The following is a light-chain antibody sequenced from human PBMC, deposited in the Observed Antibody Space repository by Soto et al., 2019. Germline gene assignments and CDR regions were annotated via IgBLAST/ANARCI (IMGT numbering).Light chain of an antibody. Sequence: DIQMTQSPSSLSASVGDRVTITCRASQGVVNYLAWYQQKPGKGPKLLIYAASTLKSGVPSRFSGSGSGTDFTLTISSLQPEDVATYYCQKYNRAPPIFTFGPGTKVDIK. CDR1: QGVVNY. V-gene: IGKV1-27*01. J-gene: IGKJ3*01. CDR3: QKYNRAPPIFT. CDR2: AAS.